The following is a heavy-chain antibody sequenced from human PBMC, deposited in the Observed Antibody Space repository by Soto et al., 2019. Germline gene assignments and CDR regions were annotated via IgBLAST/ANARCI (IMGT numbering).Heavy chain of an antibody. V-gene: IGHV1-69*13. D-gene: IGHD3-22*01. J-gene: IGHJ6*02. CDR1: GGTFSSYA. CDR3: ARELRGGYDYYYYGMDV. Sequence: SVKVSCKASGGTFSSYAISWVRQAPGQGLEWMGGIIPIFGTANYAQKLQGRVTITADVSTSTAYMELSSLRSEDTAVYYCARELRGGYDYYYYGMDVWGQGTTVTVSS. CDR2: IIPIFGTA.